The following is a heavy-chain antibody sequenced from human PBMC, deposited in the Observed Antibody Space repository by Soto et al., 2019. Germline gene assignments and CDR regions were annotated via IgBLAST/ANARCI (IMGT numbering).Heavy chain of an antibody. J-gene: IGHJ4*02. CDR2: ISGSGGST. D-gene: IGHD6-19*01. CDR3: AVAVAGPTAIGY. CDR1: GFTFSSYA. V-gene: IGHV3-23*01. Sequence: GGSLRPSCAASGFTFSSYAMSWVRQAPGKGLEWVSAISGSGGSTSYADSVKGRFTISRDNAKNTLYLQMNSLRAEDTAVYYCAVAVAGPTAIGYWGQGTLVTVSS.